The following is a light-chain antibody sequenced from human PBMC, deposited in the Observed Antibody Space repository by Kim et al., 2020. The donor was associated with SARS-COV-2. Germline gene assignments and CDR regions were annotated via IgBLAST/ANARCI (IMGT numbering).Light chain of an antibody. Sequence: SITTSGTGTANDIGAYNWVSWYQQHPGEAPELILFDVTYRSSEVSSRFSGSKSGNTASLTISGLQAEDEADYYCSSFRSGSTLVLFGGGTKVTVL. V-gene: IGLV2-14*03. CDR1: ANDIGAYNW. CDR3: SSFRSGSTLVL. J-gene: IGLJ3*02. CDR2: DVT.